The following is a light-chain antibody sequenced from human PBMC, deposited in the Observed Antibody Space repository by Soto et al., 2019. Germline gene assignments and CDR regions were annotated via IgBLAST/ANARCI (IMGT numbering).Light chain of an antibody. Sequence: QSALTQPRSVSGSPGQSVTISCTGTSSDVGSYNYVSWYQHHPGKAPKLMIYDVTKRPSGVPDRFSGSKSGNTASLTISGLQAEDEADYYCCSYAGNYNWVFGGGTKVTVL. V-gene: IGLV2-11*01. CDR1: SSDVGSYNY. CDR3: CSYAGNYNWV. CDR2: DVT. J-gene: IGLJ3*02.